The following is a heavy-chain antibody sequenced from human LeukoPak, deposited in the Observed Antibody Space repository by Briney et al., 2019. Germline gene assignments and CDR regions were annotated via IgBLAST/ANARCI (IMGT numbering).Heavy chain of an antibody. D-gene: IGHD5-24*01. CDR1: GYTFTSNY. V-gene: IGHV1-46*01. J-gene: IGHJ3*01. CDR2: INPDGGNT. Sequence: EASVKVSCKAFGYTFTSNYMHWVRQAPGQVLEWMGLINPDGGNTNYAQNFQGRVTLTRDTSTSTVYMELSSLRSEDTAIYYCARIRDGYNDAYDLWGQGTVVTVPS. CDR3: ARIRDGYNDAYDL.